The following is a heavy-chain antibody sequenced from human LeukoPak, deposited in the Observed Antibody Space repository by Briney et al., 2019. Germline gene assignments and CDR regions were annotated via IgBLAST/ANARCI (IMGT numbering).Heavy chain of an antibody. CDR2: IYTSGST. J-gene: IGHJ5*02. Sequence: SETLSLTCTVSGGSISSYYWSWIRQPAGKGLEWIGRIYTSGSTNYNPSLKSRVTMSVDTSKNQFSLKLSSVTAADTAVYYCARDGPYYYDSSGQRRDGWFDPWGQGTLVTVSS. D-gene: IGHD3-22*01. CDR3: ARDGPYYYDSSGQRRDGWFDP. V-gene: IGHV4-4*07. CDR1: GGSISSYY.